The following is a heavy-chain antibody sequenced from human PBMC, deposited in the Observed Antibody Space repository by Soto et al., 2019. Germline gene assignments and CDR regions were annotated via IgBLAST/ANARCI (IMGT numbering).Heavy chain of an antibody. CDR3: ARGDSGSYWGTYYYYYGMDV. V-gene: IGHV1-3*01. CDR1: GYTFTSYA. Sequence: ASVKVSCKASGYTFTSYAMHWVRQAPGQRLEWMGWINAGKGNTKYSQKFQGRVTITRDTSASTAYMELSSLRSEDTAVYYCARGDSGSYWGTYYYYYGMDVWGQGTTVTVSS. D-gene: IGHD1-26*01. J-gene: IGHJ6*02. CDR2: INAGKGNT.